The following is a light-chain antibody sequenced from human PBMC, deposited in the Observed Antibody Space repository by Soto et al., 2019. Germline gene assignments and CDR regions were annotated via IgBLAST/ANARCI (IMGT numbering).Light chain of an antibody. CDR3: QQYENWPPAVT. J-gene: IGKJ4*01. Sequence: VLTQSPATLSVSPGEGATLSCRASLPISNKLAWYQQRPGQSLRLLIYGASARAHGVPARFSGSGSGTEFTLTISSLQSEDLAVYYCQQYENWPPAVTFGGGTNVEIK. CDR1: LPISNK. V-gene: IGKV3-15*01. CDR2: GAS.